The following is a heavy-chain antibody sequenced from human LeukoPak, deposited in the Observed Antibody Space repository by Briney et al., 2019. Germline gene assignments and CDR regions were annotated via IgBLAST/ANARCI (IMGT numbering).Heavy chain of an antibody. CDR2: IYTTGST. J-gene: IGHJ5*02. Sequence: SETLSLTCTISGGSIRSYYWSWIRQPPGEEPEWIGSIYTTGSTNYNPSLESRVTISVDTSKNQFSLKLNSVTAADTAVYYCARRSGSYQTGWFDPWGQGTLVTVSS. V-gene: IGHV4-4*09. CDR1: GGSIRSYY. D-gene: IGHD1-26*01. CDR3: ARRSGSYQTGWFDP.